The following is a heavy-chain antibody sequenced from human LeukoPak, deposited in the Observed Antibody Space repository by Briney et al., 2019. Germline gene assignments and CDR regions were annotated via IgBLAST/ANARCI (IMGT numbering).Heavy chain of an antibody. CDR2: IYYSGST. Sequence: SETLSLTCTVSGGSISSYYWSWIRQPPGKGLEWIGYIYYSGSTNYNPSLKSRVTISVDTSKNQFSLKLSSVTAADTAVYYCARSPNYYGSGAYGMDVWGQGTTVTVSS. V-gene: IGHV4-59*01. D-gene: IGHD3-10*01. CDR1: GGSISSYY. CDR3: ARSPNYYGSGAYGMDV. J-gene: IGHJ6*02.